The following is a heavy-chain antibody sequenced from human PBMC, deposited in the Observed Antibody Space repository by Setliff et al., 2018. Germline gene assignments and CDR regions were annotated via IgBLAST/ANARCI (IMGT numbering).Heavy chain of an antibody. J-gene: IGHJ4*02. CDR3: ARSPSSGAYWNPRPFYSDY. V-gene: IGHV4-59*08. CDR2: IYYSGNT. Sequence: SETLSLTCTVSGGSIRNYYWSWIRQPPGKGLEWIGYIYYSGNTNYNPSLKSRVTISVDTSKNQFSLKLSSVTAADTALYYCARSPSSGAYWNPRPFYSDYWGQGTLVTVSS. CDR1: GGSIRNYY. D-gene: IGHD1-26*01.